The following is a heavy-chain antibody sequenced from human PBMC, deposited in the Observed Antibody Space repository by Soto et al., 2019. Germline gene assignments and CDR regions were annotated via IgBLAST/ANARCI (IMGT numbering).Heavy chain of an antibody. Sequence: ASVKVSCKASGYTFTSYGISWVRQAPGQGLEWMGWISAYNGNTNYAQKPQGRVTMTTDTSTSTAYMELRSLRSDDTAVYYVARDKGAPFSYDYISPPNDYWGQGTLVTVSS. CDR2: ISAYNGNT. CDR1: GYTFTSYG. CDR3: ARDKGAPFSYDYISPPNDY. V-gene: IGHV1-18*01. D-gene: IGHD3-16*01. J-gene: IGHJ4*02.